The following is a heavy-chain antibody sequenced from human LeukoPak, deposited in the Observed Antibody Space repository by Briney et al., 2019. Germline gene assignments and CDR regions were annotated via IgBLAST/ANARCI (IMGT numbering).Heavy chain of an antibody. CDR2: INHSGGT. D-gene: IGHD3-22*01. CDR3: ARGSSGYYYPPDY. CDR1: GGSFSGYY. J-gene: IGHJ4*02. Sequence: PSETLSLTCAVYGGSFSGYYWSWLRQPPGKGLEWIGEINHSGGTNYNPSLKSRVTISVDTSKNQFSLKLSSVTAADTAVYYCARGSSGYYYPPDYWGQGTLVTVSS. V-gene: IGHV4-34*01.